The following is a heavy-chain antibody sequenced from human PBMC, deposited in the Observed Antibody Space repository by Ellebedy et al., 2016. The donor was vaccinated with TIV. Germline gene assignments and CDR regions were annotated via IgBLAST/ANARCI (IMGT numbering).Heavy chain of an antibody. CDR3: ARLSGWFHFDY. D-gene: IGHD6-19*01. J-gene: IGHJ4*02. CDR1: GYTFTIYG. V-gene: IGHV1-18*04. Sequence: AASVKVSCKASGYTFTIYGINWVRQAPGQRLEWMGWISAYNGNTNYAQNLQGRVTMTRDTSTSTVYMELSSLRSEDTAVYDCARLSGWFHFDYWGQGTLVTVSS. CDR2: ISAYNGNT.